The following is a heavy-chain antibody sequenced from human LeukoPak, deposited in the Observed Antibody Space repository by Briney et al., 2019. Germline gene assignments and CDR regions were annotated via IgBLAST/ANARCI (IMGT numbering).Heavy chain of an antibody. D-gene: IGHD3-10*01. Sequence: SETLSLTCTVSGGSINDYYWNWLRQPPGKGLEWIGFIYYRGTTNNNPSLKSRLTTSLDTSNKQFSLNLSSVTAADTAVYYCAGVFSGRRPFELWGQGTLVTVSS. CDR1: GGSINDYY. CDR2: IYYRGTT. J-gene: IGHJ4*02. V-gene: IGHV4-59*03. CDR3: AGVFSGRRPFEL.